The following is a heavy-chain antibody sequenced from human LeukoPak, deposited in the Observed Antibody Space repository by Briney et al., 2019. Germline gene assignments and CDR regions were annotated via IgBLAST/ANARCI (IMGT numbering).Heavy chain of an antibody. CDR2: IYPGDSDT. CDR1: GYSFTSYW. Sequence: GESLKISCKGSGYSFTSYWIGWVRQMPGKGLEWMGIIYPGDSDTRYSPSFQGQVTISADKSISTAYLQWSSLKASDTATYYCARPKDYSSGWYAFDYWGQGTLVTVSS. V-gene: IGHV5-51*01. CDR3: ARPKDYSSGWYAFDY. D-gene: IGHD6-19*01. J-gene: IGHJ4*02.